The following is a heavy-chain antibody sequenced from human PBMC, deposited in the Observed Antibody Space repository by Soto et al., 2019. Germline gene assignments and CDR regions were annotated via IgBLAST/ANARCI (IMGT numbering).Heavy chain of an antibody. J-gene: IGHJ4*02. CDR2: ISDYNGNT. CDR1: GYTFTSYG. V-gene: IGHV1-18*01. Sequence: QVQLVQSGAEVKKPGASVKVSCKASGYTFTSYGISWVRQAPGQGLEWMGWISDYNGNTNYAQKLQGRVTMTTDTSTSTAYMELRSLRSDDTAVYYCARDHRDIVVVPAAIYFDYWGQGTLVTVSS. D-gene: IGHD2-2*01. CDR3: ARDHRDIVVVPAAIYFDY.